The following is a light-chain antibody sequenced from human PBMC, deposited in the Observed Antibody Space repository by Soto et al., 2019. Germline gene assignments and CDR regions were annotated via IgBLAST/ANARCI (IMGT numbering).Light chain of an antibody. V-gene: IGLV2-14*01. Sequence: QSALTQPRSVSGSPGQSVTISCTGTSSDVGGYNYVSWYQQHPGKAPKLMIYEVSNRPSGVSNRFSGSKSGNSASLTISGLQAEDEADYYCSSYSSSITVVFGGGTKVTVL. J-gene: IGLJ2*01. CDR2: EVS. CDR1: SSDVGGYNY. CDR3: SSYSSSITVV.